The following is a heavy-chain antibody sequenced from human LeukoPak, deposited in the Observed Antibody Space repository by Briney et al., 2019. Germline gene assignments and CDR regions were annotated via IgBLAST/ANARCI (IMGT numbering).Heavy chain of an antibody. CDR3: ARGWDSGYDVNWFDP. CDR2: TNPNSGGT. Sequence: GASVKVSCKASGYTFTGYYMHWVRQAPGQGFEWMGWTNPNSGGTNYAQKFQGRVTMTRDMSISTAYMELSRLTSDDTAVYFCARGWDSGYDVNWFDPWGQGTLVTVSS. D-gene: IGHD5-12*01. V-gene: IGHV1-2*02. CDR1: GYTFTGYY. J-gene: IGHJ5*02.